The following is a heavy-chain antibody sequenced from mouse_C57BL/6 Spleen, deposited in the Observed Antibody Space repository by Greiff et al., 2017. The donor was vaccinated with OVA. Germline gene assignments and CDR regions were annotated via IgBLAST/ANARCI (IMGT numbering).Heavy chain of an antibody. D-gene: IGHD1-1*01. CDR2: INPSSGYT. Sequence: QVQLQQSGAELAKPGASVKLSCKASGYTFTSYWMHWVKQRPGQGLEWIGYINPSSGYTKYNQKFKDKATLTADKSSSTAYMQLSSLTYEDSAVYYCASLEFITTVGFAYWGQGTLVTVSA. V-gene: IGHV1-7*01. CDR1: GYTFTSYW. CDR3: ASLEFITTVGFAY. J-gene: IGHJ3*01.